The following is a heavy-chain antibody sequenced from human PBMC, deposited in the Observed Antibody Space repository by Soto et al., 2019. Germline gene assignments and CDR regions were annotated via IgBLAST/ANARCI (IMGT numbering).Heavy chain of an antibody. J-gene: IGHJ4*02. CDR2: ISAYNGNT. CDR3: ARGLQGSYYYDSSGYFCYFDY. CDR1: GYTFTSYG. V-gene: IGHV1-18*01. D-gene: IGHD3-22*01. Sequence: ASVKVSCKASGYTFTSYGISWVRQAPGQGLEWMGWISAYNGNTKYAQKLQGRVTTTTDTSTSTAYMELRSLRSDDTAVYYCARGLQGSYYYDSSGYFCYFDYWGQGTLVTVSS.